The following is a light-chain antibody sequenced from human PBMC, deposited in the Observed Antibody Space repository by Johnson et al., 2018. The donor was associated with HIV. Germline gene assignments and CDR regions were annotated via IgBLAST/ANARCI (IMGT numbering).Light chain of an antibody. CDR1: SSNIGNNY. CDR3: GTWDSSLSAYV. CDR2: DNN. J-gene: IGLJ1*01. Sequence: QSALTKPPSVSAAPGQKVTISCSGSSSNIGNNYVSWYQQLPGTAPKLLIYDNNKRPSGIPDRFSGSKSGTSATLGITGLQTGDEADYYCGTWDSSLSAYVFETGTKVTVL. V-gene: IGLV1-51*01.